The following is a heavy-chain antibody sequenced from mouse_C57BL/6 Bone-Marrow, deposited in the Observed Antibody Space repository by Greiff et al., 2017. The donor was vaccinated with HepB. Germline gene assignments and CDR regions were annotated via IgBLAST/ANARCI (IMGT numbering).Heavy chain of an antibody. CDR3: ARQGLRH. CDR1: GFTFSDYY. Sequence: DVMLVESGGGLVQPGGSLKLSCAASGFTFSDYYMYWVRQTPEKRLEWVAYISNGGGSTYYPDTVKGRFTISRDNAKNTLYLQMSRLKSEDTAMYYCARQGLRHWGQGTLVTVSA. J-gene: IGHJ3*01. D-gene: IGHD1-2*01. V-gene: IGHV5-12*01. CDR2: ISNGGGST.